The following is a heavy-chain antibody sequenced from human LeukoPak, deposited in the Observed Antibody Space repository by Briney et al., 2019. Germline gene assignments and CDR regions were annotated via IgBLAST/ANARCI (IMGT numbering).Heavy chain of an antibody. Sequence: SETLSLTCTVSGGSISSSSYYGGWIRQPPGKGLEWIGSIYYSGSTYYNPSLKSRVTISVDTSKNQFSLKLSSVTAADTAVYYCARHRPATPFDYWGQGTLVTVSS. CDR3: ARHRPATPFDY. V-gene: IGHV4-39*01. CDR1: GGSISSSSYY. CDR2: IYYSGST. J-gene: IGHJ4*02.